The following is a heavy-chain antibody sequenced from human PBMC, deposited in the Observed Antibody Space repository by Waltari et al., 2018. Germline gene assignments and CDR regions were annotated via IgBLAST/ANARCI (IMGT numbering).Heavy chain of an antibody. V-gene: IGHV3-23*01. CDR3: AKNEKLCIKAACYDS. Sequence: GDLVQPGGSLRLSCAASGFTFTTHAMTWVRQAPGKGLEWVSVITSSGDATYYAGSVKGRFTISRDNSRNTLNLHMSSLRAEDTATYYCAKNEKLCIKAACYDSWGQGTLVTVSS. CDR1: GFTFTTHA. J-gene: IGHJ4*02. CDR2: ITSSGDAT. D-gene: IGHD2-8*01.